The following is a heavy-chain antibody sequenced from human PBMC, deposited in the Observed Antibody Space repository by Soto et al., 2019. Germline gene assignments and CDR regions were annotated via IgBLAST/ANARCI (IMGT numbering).Heavy chain of an antibody. CDR3: ARGIPRGAPDKYYLDS. D-gene: IGHD2-21*01. Sequence: LALTCAVYGGSFSAYYWSWIRQPPGKGLEWIGGINHTGSTDYNPSLKSRVTISVDTSKNQFSLKLSSVTAADTAVYYCARGIPRGAPDKYYLDSWGQGALVTVSS. CDR2: INHTGST. CDR1: GGSFSAYY. V-gene: IGHV4-34*01. J-gene: IGHJ4*02.